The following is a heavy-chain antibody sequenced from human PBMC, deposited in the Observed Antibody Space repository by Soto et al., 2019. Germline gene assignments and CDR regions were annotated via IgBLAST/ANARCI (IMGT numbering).Heavy chain of an antibody. Sequence: GGSLRLSCAASGFTFSSYGMHWVRQAPGKGLEWVAVIWYDGSNKYYADSVKGLFTISRDNSKNTLYLQMNSLRAEDTAVYYCARGSRGSSSWYGGDYWGQGTLVTVSS. CDR3: ARGSRGSSSWYGGDY. J-gene: IGHJ4*02. CDR2: IWYDGSNK. D-gene: IGHD6-13*01. V-gene: IGHV3-33*01. CDR1: GFTFSSYG.